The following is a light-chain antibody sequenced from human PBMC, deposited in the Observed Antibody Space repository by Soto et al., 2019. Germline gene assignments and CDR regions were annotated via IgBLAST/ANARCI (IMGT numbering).Light chain of an antibody. CDR1: QTIKNY. J-gene: IGKJ1*01. CDR2: AAS. Sequence: DIQMTQSPSSLSASVGDRVTITCRASQTIKNYLNWYRQRPGKAPEFLIYAASSLQSGVPSRFSGSGSGTDFTLTISSLQPEDFAAYYCQQNFNTPLTFGQGTKVEFK. CDR3: QQNFNTPLT. V-gene: IGKV1-39*01.